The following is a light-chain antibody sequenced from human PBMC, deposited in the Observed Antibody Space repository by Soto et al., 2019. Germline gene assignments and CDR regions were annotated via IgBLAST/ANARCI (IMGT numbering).Light chain of an antibody. J-gene: IGKJ2*01. V-gene: IGKV3-11*01. Sequence: EIVLTQSPATLSLSPGERATLSCRASQSVSSYLAWYQQKPGQAPRLLIYDASNRATGIPARFSGSGSGTDFTLTISSLEPEDFAVYYCQQRSHWPYTFGQGTKVDIK. CDR3: QQRSHWPYT. CDR2: DAS. CDR1: QSVSSY.